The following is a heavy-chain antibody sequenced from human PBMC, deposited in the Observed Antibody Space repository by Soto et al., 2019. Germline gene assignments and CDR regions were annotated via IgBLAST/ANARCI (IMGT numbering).Heavy chain of an antibody. CDR3: ARILITFGGAHFDY. J-gene: IGHJ4*02. CDR2: ISSSSSYI. CDR1: VFTFSSYS. Sequence: LRLSCAASVFTFSSYSMNWVRQAPGKGLEWVSSISSSSSYIYYADSVKGRFTISRDNAKNSLYLQMNSLRAEDTAVYYCARILITFGGAHFDYWGQGTLVTVCS. V-gene: IGHV3-21*01. D-gene: IGHD3-16*01.